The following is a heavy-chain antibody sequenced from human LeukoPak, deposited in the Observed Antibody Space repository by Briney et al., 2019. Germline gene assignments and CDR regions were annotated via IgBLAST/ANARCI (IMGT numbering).Heavy chain of an antibody. CDR1: GFTFSSYA. CDR3: ARKGCRGDCYLLDL. J-gene: IGHJ4*02. D-gene: IGHD2-21*02. CDR2: ISGSGGST. V-gene: IGHV3-23*01. Sequence: GGSLRLSCAASGFTFSSYAMSWVRQAPGKGLEWVSAISGSGGSTYYADSVKGRFTISRDNSKNTLYLQMNSLRAEDTAVYYCARKGCRGDCYLLDLWGQGTLVIVSS.